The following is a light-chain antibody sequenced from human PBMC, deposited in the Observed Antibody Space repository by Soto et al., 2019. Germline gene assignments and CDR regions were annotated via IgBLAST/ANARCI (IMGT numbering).Light chain of an antibody. CDR3: SSYTSSGSVV. V-gene: IGLV2-14*03. J-gene: IGLJ2*01. CDR2: DVR. Sequence: QSALTQPASVSGSPGQSITISCTGTSRDVGAYNYVSWYQQHPGKAPKLMICDVRNRPSGVSNRFSGSKSGNTASLTISGLQAEDEADYYCSSYTSSGSVVFGGGTKLTVL. CDR1: SRDVGAYNY.